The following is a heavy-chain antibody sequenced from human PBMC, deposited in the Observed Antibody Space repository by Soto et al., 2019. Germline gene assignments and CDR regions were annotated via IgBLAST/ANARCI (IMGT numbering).Heavy chain of an antibody. CDR2: IWYDGSNK. CDR3: ARDGVPVVVVITSLERYSGMDV. V-gene: IGHV3-33*01. D-gene: IGHD3-22*01. J-gene: IGHJ6*02. Sequence: QVQLVESGGGVVQPGRSLRLSCAASGFTFSSYGMHWVRQAPGKGLEWVAVIWYDGSNKYYADSVKGRFTISRDNSKHTLYLQMNSLRGEDTAVYYCARDGVPVVVVITSLERYSGMDVWGQGNTVTVSS. CDR1: GFTFSSYG.